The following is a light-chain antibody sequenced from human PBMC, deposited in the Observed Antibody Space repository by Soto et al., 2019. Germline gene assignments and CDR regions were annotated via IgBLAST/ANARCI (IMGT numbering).Light chain of an antibody. CDR1: QTISSW. Sequence: DIQMTQSPSTLSGSVGDRVTITCRASQTISSWLAWYQQKPGKAPKLLIYKASTLKSGVPSRFSGSGSGTEFTLTISSLQPDDFATYYCQQYHLYPITFGPGTRLEI. V-gene: IGKV1-5*03. CDR3: QQYHLYPIT. J-gene: IGKJ5*01. CDR2: KAS.